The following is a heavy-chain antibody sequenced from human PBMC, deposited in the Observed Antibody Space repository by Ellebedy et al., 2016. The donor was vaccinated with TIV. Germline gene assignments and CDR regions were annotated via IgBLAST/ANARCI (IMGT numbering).Heavy chain of an antibody. Sequence: AASVKVSCKASGYTFTRHAIIWVRQAPGQGLEWMGWISPYNDNRKYEQKFQGRVSMTTDTSTTTVYMELRSLRSDDTAVYYCVRDDSKSTGRGASVAVAGHWGQGTRVTVSS. CDR1: GYTFTRHA. CDR2: ISPYNDNR. CDR3: VRDDSKSTGRGASVAVAGH. J-gene: IGHJ4*02. V-gene: IGHV1-18*04. D-gene: IGHD6-19*01.